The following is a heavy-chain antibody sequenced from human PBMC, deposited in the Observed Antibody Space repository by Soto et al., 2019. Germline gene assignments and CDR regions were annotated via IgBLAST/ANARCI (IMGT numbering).Heavy chain of an antibody. D-gene: IGHD6-13*01. CDR3: AYPLAAAGTVWFDP. Sequence: SVKVSCKASGGTFSSYAISWVRQAPGQGLEWMGGIIPIFGTANYAQKFQGRVTITADTSTSTAYMELRSLRSDDTAVYYCAYPLAAAGTVWFDPWGQGTLVTVSS. CDR1: GGTFSSYA. CDR2: IIPIFGTA. V-gene: IGHV1-69*06. J-gene: IGHJ5*02.